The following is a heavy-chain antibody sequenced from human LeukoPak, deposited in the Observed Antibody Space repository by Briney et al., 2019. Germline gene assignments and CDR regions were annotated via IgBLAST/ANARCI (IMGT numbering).Heavy chain of an antibody. J-gene: IGHJ4*02. CDR1: GFTFSSYA. V-gene: IGHV3-23*01. CDR3: AKDLKLYKTKRGAFDY. CDR2: ISGSGGST. D-gene: IGHD1-26*01. Sequence: GGSLRLSCAASGFTFSSYAMSWVRQVPGKGLEWVSAISGSGGSTYYADSVKGRLTISIDNSKNTLYLQMNSLRAEDTAVYYCAKDLKLYKTKRGAFDYWGQGTLVTVSS.